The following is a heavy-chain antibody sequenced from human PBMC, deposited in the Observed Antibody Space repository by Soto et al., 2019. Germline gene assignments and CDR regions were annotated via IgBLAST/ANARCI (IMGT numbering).Heavy chain of an antibody. J-gene: IGHJ4*01. CDR3: ARDVYYGGFSLGY. D-gene: IGHD4-17*01. CDR2: VFHPGIA. V-gene: IGHV4-59*02. CDR1: GGCVSIYE. Sequence: PSETLALTSTVSGGCVSIYEWSWFLQHPGKGLEWIGEVFHPGIAKYNPSLESRVTMSMDESTNQLSLEIRSMTAADTAVYYCARDVYYGGFSLGYWGHGILVTVSS.